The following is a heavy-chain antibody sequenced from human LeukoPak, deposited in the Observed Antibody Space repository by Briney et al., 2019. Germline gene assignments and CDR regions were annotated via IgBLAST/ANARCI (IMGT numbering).Heavy chain of an antibody. J-gene: IGHJ4*02. CDR2: IYHSGST. V-gene: IGHV4-34*01. D-gene: IGHD7-27*01. Sequence: SETLSLTCAVYGGSFSGYYWSWIRQPPGKGLEWIGSIYHSGSTYYNPSLKSRVTISVDTSKNQFSLKLSSVTAADTAVYYCARLGTGDQGATFDYWGQGTLVTVSS. CDR3: ARLGTGDQGATFDY. CDR1: GGSFSGYY.